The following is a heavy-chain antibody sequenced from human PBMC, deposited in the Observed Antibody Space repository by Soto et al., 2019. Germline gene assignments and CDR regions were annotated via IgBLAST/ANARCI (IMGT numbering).Heavy chain of an antibody. J-gene: IGHJ4*02. D-gene: IGHD4-17*01. CDR3: ARDWPDYGDYE. V-gene: IGHV3-53*01. Sequence: EVHLVESGGGLIQPGGSLRLSCAASGFTVSSNYMSWVRQAPGKGLEWVSLIYSGGYTYYADSVKGRFTISRDNSKNTLYLQMNSLRAEDTAVYYCARDWPDYGDYEWGQGTLVTVSS. CDR1: GFTVSSNY. CDR2: IYSGGYT.